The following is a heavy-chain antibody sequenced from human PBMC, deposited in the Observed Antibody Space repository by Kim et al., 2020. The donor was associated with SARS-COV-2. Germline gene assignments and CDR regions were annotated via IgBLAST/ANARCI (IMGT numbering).Heavy chain of an antibody. J-gene: IGHJ6*02. CDR1: GYTFTTYA. Sequence: SVKVSCKASGYTFTTYAMQWVRQAPGQGLEWMGWINPTRGNTKYSDTFQGRITITRDTSARTAYMELSSLRPEDTAVYYCARSVAIMPPGMDVWGQGTTVTVSS. V-gene: IGHV1-3*01. CDR2: INPTRGNT. CDR3: ARSVAIMPPGMDV. D-gene: IGHD2-21*01.